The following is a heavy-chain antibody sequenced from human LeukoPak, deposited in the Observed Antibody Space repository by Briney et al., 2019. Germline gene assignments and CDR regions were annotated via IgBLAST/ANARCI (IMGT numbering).Heavy chain of an antibody. J-gene: IGHJ4*02. CDR3: ARGHHPYDPSDY. D-gene: IGHD5-12*01. CDR2: INPNSGGT. V-gene: IGHV1-2*02. CDR1: GYTFTGYY. Sequence: ASVKASCKASGYTFTGYYIHWVRQAPGQGLEWMGWINPNSGGTNYAQKFQGRVTMTRDTSISTAYMELSRLRSDDTAVYYCARGHHPYDPSDYWGQGTMVTVSS.